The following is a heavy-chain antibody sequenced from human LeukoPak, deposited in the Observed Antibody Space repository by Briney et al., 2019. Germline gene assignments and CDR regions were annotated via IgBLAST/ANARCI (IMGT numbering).Heavy chain of an antibody. D-gene: IGHD2-2*01. V-gene: IGHV3-7*01. CDR2: IKQDGSDI. CDR1: GFTFSSYW. CDR3: AREARDLGYCSSTSCYGGPGFDY. Sequence: VRPLRLSCAASGFTFSSYWMSWVRQAPGKGLKWVTNIKQDGSDIYYVDSVRGRFTISRDNAKNSLYLQMNSLRVEDTAVYYCAREARDLGYCSSTSCYGGPGFDYWGQGTLVTVSS. J-gene: IGHJ4*02.